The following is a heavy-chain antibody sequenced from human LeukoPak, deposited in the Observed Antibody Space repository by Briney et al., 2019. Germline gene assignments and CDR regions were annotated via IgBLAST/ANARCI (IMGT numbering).Heavy chain of an antibody. V-gene: IGHV3-23*01. CDR2: ISGSGGST. J-gene: IGHJ4*02. CDR3: ARELNTVTTYFDY. CDR1: GFTFSSYA. D-gene: IGHD4-17*01. Sequence: HPGGPLRLSCAASGFTFSSYAMSWVRQAPGKGLEWVSAISGSGGSTYYADSVKGRFTISRDNSKNTLYLQMNSLRAEDTAVYYCARELNTVTTYFDYWGQGTLVTVSS.